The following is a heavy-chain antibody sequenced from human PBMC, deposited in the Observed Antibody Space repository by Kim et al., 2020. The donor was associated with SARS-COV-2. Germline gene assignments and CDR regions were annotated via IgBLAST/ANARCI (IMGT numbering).Heavy chain of an antibody. J-gene: IGHJ5*01. Sequence: GGSLRLSCAASGFTFSDFAMHWVRQAPGKGLEWMSFISFNGREKYFADSVKGRFTVSRDNSKNISYLEMNSLTRDDTAIYYCVKPLRGLLPPSPFESWGQGILVPVSS. D-gene: IGHD2-15*01. V-gene: IGHV3-30-3*02. CDR1: GFTFSDFA. CDR2: ISFNGREK. CDR3: VKPLRGLLPPSPFES.